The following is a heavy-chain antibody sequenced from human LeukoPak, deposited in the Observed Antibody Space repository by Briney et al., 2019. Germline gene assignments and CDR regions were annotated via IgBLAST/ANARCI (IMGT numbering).Heavy chain of an antibody. J-gene: IGHJ3*02. CDR1: GGTFSSYA. Sequence: GASVKVSCKASGGTFSSYAISWVRQAPGQGLEWMGGIIPIFGTANYAQKFQGRVTITADESTSTAYMELSSLRSEDTAVYYCARLGSGYYSHAFDIWGQGTMVTVSS. D-gene: IGHD3-22*01. CDR2: IIPIFGTA. V-gene: IGHV1-69*13. CDR3: ARLGSGYYSHAFDI.